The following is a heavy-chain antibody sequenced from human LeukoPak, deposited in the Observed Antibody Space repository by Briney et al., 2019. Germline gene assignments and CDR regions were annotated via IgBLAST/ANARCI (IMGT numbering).Heavy chain of an antibody. J-gene: IGHJ4*02. D-gene: IGHD2/OR15-2a*01. CDR3: AKAQLAILGDFDY. CDR1: GFTFNSYA. V-gene: IGHV3-23*01. CDR2: ISGSGGST. Sequence: PGGSLRLSCATSGFTFNSYAMSWVRQAPGKGLEWVSSISGSGGSTYYADSVKGRFTISRDNSKNTLYLQMNSLRAKDTAVYYCAKAQLAILGDFDYWGQGTLVTVSS.